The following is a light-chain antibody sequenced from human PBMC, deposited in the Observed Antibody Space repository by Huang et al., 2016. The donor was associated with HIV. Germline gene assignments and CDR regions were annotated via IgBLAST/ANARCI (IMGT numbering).Light chain of an antibody. Sequence: AIQLTQSPSSVSASVGDRVTITCRASQGISSALAWYQHKSGEAPKLLIYDASNVERGVPARFSGSGSGTDFTLTISSLQPEDFATYYCQQFNNIPITFGQGTRLEMK. V-gene: IGKV1D-13*01. J-gene: IGKJ5*01. CDR2: DAS. CDR3: QQFNNIPIT. CDR1: QGISSA.